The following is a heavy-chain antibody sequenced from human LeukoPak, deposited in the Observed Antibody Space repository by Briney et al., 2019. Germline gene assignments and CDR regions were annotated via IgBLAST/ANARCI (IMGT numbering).Heavy chain of an antibody. CDR3: ARDGEYRSAGCTSHSYSYGLDV. Sequence: DGSNKYYADSAKGRFTISRDDSKNTVYLQMNSLRAEDTSVYYCARDGEYRSAGCTSHSYSYGLDVWGQGTTVTVSS. D-gene: IGHD2-15*01. V-gene: IGHV3-33*01. CDR2: DGSNK. J-gene: IGHJ6*02.